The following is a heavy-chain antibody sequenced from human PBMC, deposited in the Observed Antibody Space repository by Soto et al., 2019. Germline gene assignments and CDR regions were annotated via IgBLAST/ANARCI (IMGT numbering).Heavy chain of an antibody. CDR1: GFTFSSYA. CDR3: AKESLKTPVTGPVDC. Sequence: EVQLLESGGGLVQPGGSQRLSCTASGFTFSSYALSWVRQAPGKGLEWVSSISGSGGSTYYADSVMGRVTISRDNSKNTLYLQMSSLRAEDTAVYYCAKESLKTPVTGPVDCLGQGTVVTVSS. J-gene: IGHJ4*02. V-gene: IGHV3-23*01. CDR2: ISGSGGST. D-gene: IGHD6-19*01.